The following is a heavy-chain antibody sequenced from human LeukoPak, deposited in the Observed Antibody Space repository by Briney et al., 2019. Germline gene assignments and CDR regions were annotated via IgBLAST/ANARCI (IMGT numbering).Heavy chain of an antibody. CDR2: ISSSSSYI. V-gene: IGHV3-21*01. J-gene: IGHJ4*02. CDR1: GFTFSSYS. CDR3: ATNDYGDYLFDY. Sequence: TGGSLRLSCAASGFTFSSYSMNWVRQAPGKGLEWVSSISSSSSYIYYADSVKGRFTISRDNAKNSLYLQMNSLRAEDTAVYYCATNDYGDYLFDYWGQGTLVTVSS. D-gene: IGHD4-17*01.